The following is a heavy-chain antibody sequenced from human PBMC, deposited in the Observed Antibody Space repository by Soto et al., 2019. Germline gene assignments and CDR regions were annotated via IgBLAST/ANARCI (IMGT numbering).Heavy chain of an antibody. CDR3: AKDLSITKIVVVITNAFHI. CDR2: ISGSGGST. J-gene: IGHJ3*02. CDR1: VCTFSSYA. Sequence: PVGSLRLSCASSVCTFSSYAMSCVRQSPGKGLEWVSAISGSGGSTYYADSVKGRFTISRDNSKNTLYLQMNSLRAEDTAVYYCAKDLSITKIVVVITNAFHILGQGTMVTVSS. V-gene: IGHV3-23*01. D-gene: IGHD3-22*01.